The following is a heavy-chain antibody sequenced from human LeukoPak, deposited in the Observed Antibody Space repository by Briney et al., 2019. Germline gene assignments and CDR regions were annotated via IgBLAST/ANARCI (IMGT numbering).Heavy chain of an antibody. CDR2: INAGNGNT. CDR3: ASDSSGYYYLGY. CDR1: GYTFTSYA. D-gene: IGHD3-22*01. V-gene: IGHV1-3*01. J-gene: IGHJ4*02. Sequence: ASVTVSCKASGYTFTSYAMHWVRQAPGQRLEWMGWINAGNGNTKYSQKFQGRVTITRDTSASTAYMELSSLRSEDTAVYYYASDSSGYYYLGYWGQGTLVTVSS.